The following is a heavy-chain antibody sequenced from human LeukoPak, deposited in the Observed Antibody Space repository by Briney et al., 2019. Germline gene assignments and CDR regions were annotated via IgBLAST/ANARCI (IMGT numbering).Heavy chain of an antibody. CDR1: GYTFITYG. J-gene: IGHJ4*02. Sequence: ASVKVSWRASGYTFITYGITWVRQAPGQGLEWLGWIGPYNGNRIYAQSLQGRLSMSTDTSSSTAYMELRDLRSDDTAVYYCARDRPTIFGVVITSYYDYWGQGTLVTVSS. D-gene: IGHD3-3*01. V-gene: IGHV1-18*01. CDR3: ARDRPTIFGVVITSYYDY. CDR2: IGPYNGNR.